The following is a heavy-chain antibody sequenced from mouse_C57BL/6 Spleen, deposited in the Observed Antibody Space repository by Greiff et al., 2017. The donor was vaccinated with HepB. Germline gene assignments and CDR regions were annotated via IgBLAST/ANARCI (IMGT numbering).Heavy chain of an antibody. V-gene: IGHV1-26*01. Sequence: VQLQQSGPELVKHGASVKISCKASGYTFTDYYMNWVKQSHGKSLEWIGDINPNNGGTSYNQKFKGKATLTVDKSSSTAYMELRSLTSEDSAVYYCARCGGIVQDFDYWGQGTTLTVSS. CDR2: INPNNGGT. CDR1: GYTFTDYY. D-gene: IGHD2-12*01. J-gene: IGHJ2*01. CDR3: ARCGGIVQDFDY.